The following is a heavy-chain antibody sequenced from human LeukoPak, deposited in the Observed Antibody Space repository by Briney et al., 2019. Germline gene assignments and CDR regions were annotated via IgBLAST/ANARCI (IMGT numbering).Heavy chain of an antibody. CDR2: IKQDGSEK. CDR1: GFTFSSYW. CDR3: ARSIRLGYCSGGSCNGFDI. V-gene: IGHV3-7*01. Sequence: GGSLRLSCAASGFTFSSYWMSWARQAPGKGREWVANIKQDGSEKYYVDSVKGRFTISRDNAKNSLYLQMNSLRAEDTAVYYCARSIRLGYCSGGSCNGFDIWGQGTMVTVSS. D-gene: IGHD2-15*01. J-gene: IGHJ3*02.